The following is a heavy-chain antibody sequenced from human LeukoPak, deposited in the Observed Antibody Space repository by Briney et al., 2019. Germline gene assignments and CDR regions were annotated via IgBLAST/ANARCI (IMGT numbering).Heavy chain of an antibody. CDR1: GGTFSSYA. CDR2: IIPIFGTA. Sequence: GASVKVSCKASGGTFSSYAISWVRQAPGQGLEWMGGIIPIFGTANYAQKFQGRVTITADKSTSTAYTELSSLRSEDTAVYYCAGYSGYDLGGYYYYYYMDVWGKGTTVTVSS. D-gene: IGHD5-12*01. J-gene: IGHJ6*03. V-gene: IGHV1-69*06. CDR3: AGYSGYDLGGYYYYYYMDV.